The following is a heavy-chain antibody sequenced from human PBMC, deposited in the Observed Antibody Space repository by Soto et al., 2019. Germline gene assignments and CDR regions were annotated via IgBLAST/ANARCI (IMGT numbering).Heavy chain of an antibody. D-gene: IGHD6-13*01. CDR2: IIPIFGTA. CDR1: GGTFSSYA. CDR3: ARGRPGIAAAGTGYYGMDV. J-gene: IGHJ6*02. V-gene: IGHV1-69*13. Sequence: VASVKVSCKASGGTFSSYAISWVRQAPGQGLEWMGGIIPIFGTANYAQKFQGRVTITADESTSTAYMELSSLRSEDTAVYYCARGRPGIAAAGTGYYGMDVWGQGTTVTVSS.